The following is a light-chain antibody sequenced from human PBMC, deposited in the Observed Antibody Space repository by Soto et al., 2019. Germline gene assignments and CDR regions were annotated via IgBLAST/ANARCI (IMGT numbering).Light chain of an antibody. CDR3: GLWDSRLSAYV. CDR2: DDN. V-gene: IGLV1-51*01. Sequence: QSVLTQPPSVSAAPGQNVTISCSGSSSNIGGNSVSWYQQLPGTAPKLLIYDDNKRPSGIPDRFSGSKSGTSATLGITGFQTGDQADSYRGLWDSRLSAYVFGTGTKVTVL. J-gene: IGLJ1*01. CDR1: SSNIGGNS.